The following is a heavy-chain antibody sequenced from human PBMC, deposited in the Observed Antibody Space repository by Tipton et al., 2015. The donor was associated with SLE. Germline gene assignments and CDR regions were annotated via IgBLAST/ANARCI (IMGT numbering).Heavy chain of an antibody. CDR2: IYHSGST. J-gene: IGHJ4*02. CDR1: GGSISSGGYS. CDR3: ARVYVPLSYFDY. Sequence: TLSLTCAVSGGSISSGGYSWSWIRQPPGKGLEWIGYIYHSGSTYYNPSLKSRVTISIDRSRNQFSLKLSSVTAADTAVYYCARVYVPLSYFDYWGQGTLVTVSS. D-gene: IGHD2/OR15-2a*01. V-gene: IGHV4-30-2*01.